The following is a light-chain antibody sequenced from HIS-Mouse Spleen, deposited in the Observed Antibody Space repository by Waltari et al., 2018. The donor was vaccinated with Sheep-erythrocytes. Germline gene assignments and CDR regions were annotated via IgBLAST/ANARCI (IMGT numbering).Light chain of an antibody. V-gene: IGKV2-28*01. CDR1: QSLLHSNGYNY. J-gene: IGKJ1*01. CDR2: LGS. Sequence: IVWTQSPLSLPVTPGQPASISFMPSQSLLHSNGYNYLDWYLQKPGQSPQLLIYLGSNRASGVPDRFSGSGSGTDFTLKISRVEAEDVGVYYCMQALQTPWTFGQGTKVEIK. CDR3: MQALQTPWT.